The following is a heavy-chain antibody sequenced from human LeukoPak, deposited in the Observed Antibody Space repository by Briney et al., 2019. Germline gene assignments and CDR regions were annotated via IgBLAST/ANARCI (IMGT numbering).Heavy chain of an antibody. J-gene: IGHJ4*02. CDR1: GYTFTSYD. V-gene: IGHV1-8*01. CDR3: ARVTWFGELYSDY. D-gene: IGHD3-10*01. Sequence: ASVKVSCKASGYTFTSYDINWVRQATGQGLEWMGWMNPNSGNTGYAQKFQGRVTMTRNTSISTAYMELSSLGSEDTAVYYCARVTWFGELYSDYWGQGTLVTVSS. CDR2: MNPNSGNT.